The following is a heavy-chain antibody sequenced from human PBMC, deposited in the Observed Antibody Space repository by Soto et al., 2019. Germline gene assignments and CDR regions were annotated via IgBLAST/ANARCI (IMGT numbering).Heavy chain of an antibody. V-gene: IGHV3-23*01. CDR2: MSGSGGST. D-gene: IGHD3-22*01. Sequence: SLRLSCAASGFTFSRNAMSWVRQAPGKGLEWVSVMSGSGGSTYYADSVKGRFTISRDNSKNTLYLQMNSLRAEDTAVYYCAKTLPLITMIVVDPSAFDIWGQGTMVTVSS. J-gene: IGHJ3*02. CDR3: AKTLPLITMIVVDPSAFDI. CDR1: GFTFSRNA.